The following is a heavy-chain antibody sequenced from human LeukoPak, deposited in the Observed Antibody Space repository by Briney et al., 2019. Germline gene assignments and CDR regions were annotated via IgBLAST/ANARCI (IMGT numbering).Heavy chain of an antibody. CDR3: AKDGGYYYDSSGRSFDY. Sequence: GGSLRLSCAASGFTFSSYAMSWVRQARGKGLEWVSANSGSGGSTYYADSVKGRFTISRDNSKNTLYLQMNSLRAEDTAVHYCAKDGGYYYDSSGRSFDYWGQGTLVTVSS. CDR2: NSGSGGST. CDR1: GFTFSSYA. V-gene: IGHV3-23*01. J-gene: IGHJ4*02. D-gene: IGHD3-22*01.